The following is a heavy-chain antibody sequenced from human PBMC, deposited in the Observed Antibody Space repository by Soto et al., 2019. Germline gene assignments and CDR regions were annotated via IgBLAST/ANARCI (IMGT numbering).Heavy chain of an antibody. CDR1: GFTFRTYS. CDR3: AKCMQAYWNYDAHHI. Sequence: EVKLLESGGGLVQPGGSLRLSCAASGFTFRTYSMTWVRQAPGEGLEWVAHITASGGTTYYAASVEGRFTISRDTSRNTLYLQMNSLRAEDTALYYCAKCMQAYWNYDAHHIWGQGTMVTVSS. CDR2: ITASGGTT. J-gene: IGHJ3*02. V-gene: IGHV3-23*01. D-gene: IGHD1-7*01.